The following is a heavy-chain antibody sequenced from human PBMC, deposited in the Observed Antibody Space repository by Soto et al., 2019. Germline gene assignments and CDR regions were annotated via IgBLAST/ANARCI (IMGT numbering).Heavy chain of an antibody. V-gene: IGHV5-51*01. CDR1: GYSFNYYW. CDR2: IYPNDADT. CDR3: ARVHSVVAPGNDYFGLDV. J-gene: IGHJ6*02. D-gene: IGHD2-2*01. Sequence: EVQLVQSGGEVKKPGESLKISCKGSGYSFNYYWIAWVRQMPGKGLEWMGIIYPNDADTRYSPSFQGQVTISADKSTSTAYLQWTSLKTSDTAMYYCARVHSVVAPGNDYFGLDVWGQGTTVTVSS.